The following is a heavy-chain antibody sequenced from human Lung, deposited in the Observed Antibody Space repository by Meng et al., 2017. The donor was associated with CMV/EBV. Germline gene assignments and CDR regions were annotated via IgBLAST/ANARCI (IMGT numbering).Heavy chain of an antibody. CDR1: GGSLNGYY. Sequence: LXCAVYGGSLNGYYWSWIRQPPGKGLEWIAEINYSGTTNYSPSLKSRVTISLHSSKNQFSLNLNSVTAADTAVYYCARAYCSSTSCPEGYWGQGSLVPFSS. CDR2: INYSGTT. CDR3: ARAYCSSTSCPEGY. V-gene: IGHV4-34*01. D-gene: IGHD2-2*01. J-gene: IGHJ4*02.